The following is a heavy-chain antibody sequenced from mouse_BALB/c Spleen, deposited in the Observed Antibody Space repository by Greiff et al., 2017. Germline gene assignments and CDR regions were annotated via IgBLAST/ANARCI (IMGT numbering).Heavy chain of an antibody. J-gene: IGHJ4*01. Sequence: VQLVESGPELVKPGASVRISCKASGYTFTSYYIHWVKQRPGQGLEWIGWIYPGNVNTKYNEKFKGKATLTADKSSSTAYMQLSSLTSEDSAVYFCARSRDYYAMDYWGQGTSVTVSS. CDR3: ARSRDYYAMDY. CDR1: GYTFTSYY. V-gene: IGHV1S56*01. CDR2: IYPGNVNT.